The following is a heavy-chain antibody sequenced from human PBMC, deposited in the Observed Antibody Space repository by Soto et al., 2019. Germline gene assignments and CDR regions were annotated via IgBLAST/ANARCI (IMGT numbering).Heavy chain of an antibody. CDR1: GFTFSSYS. CDR3: ARVYGVPVYYFDY. V-gene: IGHV3-21*01. J-gene: IGHJ4*02. D-gene: IGHD3-3*01. CDR2: ISSSSSYI. Sequence: EVQLVESGGGLVKPGGSLRLSCAASGFTFSSYSMNWVRQAPGKGLEWVSSISSSSSYIYYADSVKGRFNISRDNAKNSLYLQMNSLRAEDTAVYYCARVYGVPVYYFDYWGQGTLVTVSS.